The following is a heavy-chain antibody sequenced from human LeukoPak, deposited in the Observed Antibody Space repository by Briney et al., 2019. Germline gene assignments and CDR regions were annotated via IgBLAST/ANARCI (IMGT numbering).Heavy chain of an antibody. CDR3: ARGAIEMATMIDY. CDR2: SNHSGST. CDR1: GGSFSGYY. D-gene: IGHD5-24*01. V-gene: IGHV4-34*01. J-gene: IGHJ4*02. Sequence: SETLSLTCAVYGGSFSGYYWSWIRHPPGKGLEWIGESNHSGSTNYNPSLKSRVTISVDTSKNQFSLKLSSVTAADTAVYYCARGAIEMATMIDYWGQGTLVTISS.